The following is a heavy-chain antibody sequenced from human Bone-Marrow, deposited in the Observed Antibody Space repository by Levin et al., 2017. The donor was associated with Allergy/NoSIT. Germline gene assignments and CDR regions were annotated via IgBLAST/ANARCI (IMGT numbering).Heavy chain of an antibody. D-gene: IGHD3-16*01. V-gene: IGHV3-64D*06. CDR1: GFAFSSFT. Sequence: QLGESLKISCSASGFAFSSFTMHWVRQAPGKRLEYLSAISSDGRSTYYADSMKGRFAISRDNSKNTLFLHMSSLRAEDTALYYCVKGTPWGDYWGQGTLVTVSS. CDR3: VKGTPWGDY. J-gene: IGHJ4*02. CDR2: ISSDGRST.